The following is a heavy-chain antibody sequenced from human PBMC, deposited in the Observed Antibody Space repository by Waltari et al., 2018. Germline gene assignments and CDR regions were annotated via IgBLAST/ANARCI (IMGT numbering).Heavy chain of an antibody. Sequence: EVQLVESGGGLVQPGGSLRLSCAASGFTFSSYAMSWVRQAPGKGLEWVSAIMGSGGSTYYADSVKGRFTISRDNSKNTLYLQMNSLRAEDTAVYYCSSGDSSGWPFDYWGQGTLVTVSS. J-gene: IGHJ4*02. CDR2: IMGSGGST. CDR1: GFTFSSYA. CDR3: SSGDSSGWPFDY. V-gene: IGHV3-23*04. D-gene: IGHD6-19*01.